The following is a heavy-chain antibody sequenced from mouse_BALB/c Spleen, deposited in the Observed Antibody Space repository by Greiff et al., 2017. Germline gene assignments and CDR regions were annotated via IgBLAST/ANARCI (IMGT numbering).Heavy chain of an antibody. V-gene: IGHV5-4*02. D-gene: IGHD2-2*01. CDR3: ARRGYDGDDY. Sequence: DVQLVESGGGLVKPGGSLKLSCAASGFTFSDYYMYWVRQTPEKRLEWVATISDGGSYTFYPDSVKGRFTISRDNAKNNLYLQMSSLKSEDTAMYYCARRGYDGDDYWGQGTTLTVSS. CDR1: GFTFSDYY. J-gene: IGHJ2*01. CDR2: ISDGGSYT.